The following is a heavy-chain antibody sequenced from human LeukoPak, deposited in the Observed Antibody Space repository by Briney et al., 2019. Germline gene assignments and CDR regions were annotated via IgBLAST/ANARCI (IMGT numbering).Heavy chain of an antibody. Sequence: GGSLRFSRAASGFTFSSYSMNWGRQAPGKGLEWVSYISSSSSTIYYADSVKGRFTISRDNAKNSLYLQMNSLRAEDTAVYYCARWDKSFYCSSTSCPDYWGQGTLVTVSS. V-gene: IGHV3-48*01. CDR1: GFTFSSYS. CDR3: ARWDKSFYCSSTSCPDY. D-gene: IGHD2-2*01. J-gene: IGHJ4*02. CDR2: ISSSSSTI.